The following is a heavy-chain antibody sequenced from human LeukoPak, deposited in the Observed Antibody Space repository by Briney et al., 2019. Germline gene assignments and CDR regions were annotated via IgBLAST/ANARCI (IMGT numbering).Heavy chain of an antibody. CDR1: GYTFTGYY. CDR2: INPNSGGT. D-gene: IGHD1-1*01. CDR3: ARESWNAFDY. J-gene: IGHJ4*02. Sequence: ASVKVSCKASGYTFTGYYIHWVRQTPGQGLEWMGRINPNSGGTNYEQKFQGRVTMTRDTSISTDYMELRRLRSDDTAVYYCARESWNAFDYWGQGTLVTVSS. V-gene: IGHV1-2*06.